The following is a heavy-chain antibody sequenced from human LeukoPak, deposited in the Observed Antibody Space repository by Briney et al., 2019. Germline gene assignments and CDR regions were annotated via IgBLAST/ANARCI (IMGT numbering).Heavy chain of an antibody. J-gene: IGHJ4*02. D-gene: IGHD2-21*02. CDR3: AKDYAYCGGDCYTSYYFDY. CDR2: ISYDGSNK. V-gene: IGHV3-30*18. CDR1: GFTFDDYA. Sequence: GRSLRLSCAASGFTFDDYAMHWVRQAPGKGLEWVAVISYDGSNKYYADSVKGRFTISRDNSKNTLYLQMNSLRAEDTAVYYCAKDYAYCGGDCYTSYYFDYWGQGTLVTVSS.